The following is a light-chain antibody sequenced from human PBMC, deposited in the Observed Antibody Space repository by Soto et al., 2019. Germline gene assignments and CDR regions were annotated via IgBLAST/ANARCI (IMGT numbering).Light chain of an antibody. V-gene: IGKV1-5*01. Sequence: DIQMTQSPSTLSASGGDRVTITCRASQSVSSWLAWYQHKPGKAPKLLIYDASTLESGVPSRFSGSGSGTEFTLTISSRQPDDFATYFWQQYHPSSPYTFGQGTKLEI. CDR3: QQYHPSSPYT. CDR1: QSVSSW. CDR2: DAS. J-gene: IGKJ2*01.